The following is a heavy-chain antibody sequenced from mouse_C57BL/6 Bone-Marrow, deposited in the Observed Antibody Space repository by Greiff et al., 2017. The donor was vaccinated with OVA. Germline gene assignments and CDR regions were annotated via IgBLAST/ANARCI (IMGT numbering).Heavy chain of an antibody. Sequence: QVQLQQPGAELVKPGASVKLSCKASGYTFTSYWMQWVKQRPGQGLEWIGEIDPSDSYTNYNQKFKGKATLTVDTSSSTAYMQLRSLTSEDSAVYYCYYYGSLCDYWGQGTTLTVSA. V-gene: IGHV1-50*01. CDR3: YYYGSLCDY. CDR1: GYTFTSYW. CDR2: IDPSDSYT. D-gene: IGHD1-1*01. J-gene: IGHJ2*01.